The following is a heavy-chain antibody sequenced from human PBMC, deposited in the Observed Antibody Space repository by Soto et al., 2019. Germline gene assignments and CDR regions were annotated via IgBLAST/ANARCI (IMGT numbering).Heavy chain of an antibody. V-gene: IGHV4-31*03. J-gene: IGHJ4*02. CDR2: IYYSGST. CDR1: GGSISSGGYY. Sequence: QVQLQESGPGLVKPSQTLSLTCTVSGGSISSGGYYWSWIRQHPGKGLEWIGYIYYSGSTYYNPSLXRXXTISVDTTKNPFSLRLSFVTAADTAVYYCAREPSIWGQGTLVTVSS. CDR3: AREPSI.